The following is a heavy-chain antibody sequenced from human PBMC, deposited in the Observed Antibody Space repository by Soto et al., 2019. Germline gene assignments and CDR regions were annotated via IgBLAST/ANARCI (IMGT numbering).Heavy chain of an antibody. CDR3: AIDPKGIAARRVGYYYYGMDV. CDR2: IIPIFGTA. CDR1: GGTFSSYA. J-gene: IGHJ6*02. D-gene: IGHD6-6*01. Sequence: QVQLVQSGAEVKKPGSSVKVSCKASGGTFSSYAISWVRQAPGQGLEWMGGIIPIFGTANYAQKFQGRVTITADESTSTAYMELSSLRSEDTAVYYCAIDPKGIAARRVGYYYYGMDVWGQGTTVTVSS. V-gene: IGHV1-69*01.